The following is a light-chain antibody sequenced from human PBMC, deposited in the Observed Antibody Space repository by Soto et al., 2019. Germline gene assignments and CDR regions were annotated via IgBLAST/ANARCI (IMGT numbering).Light chain of an antibody. CDR3: QQYGSSPRT. J-gene: IGKJ1*01. Sequence: EIVLTQSPCTLSLSPGERATLSCRASQSVSSSYLAWYQQKPGQAPRLLIYGASSRATGIPDRFSGSGSGTDFTLTISRLEPEYFAVYYCQQYGSSPRTFGQGTQLEIK. CDR1: QSVSSSY. V-gene: IGKV3-20*01. CDR2: GAS.